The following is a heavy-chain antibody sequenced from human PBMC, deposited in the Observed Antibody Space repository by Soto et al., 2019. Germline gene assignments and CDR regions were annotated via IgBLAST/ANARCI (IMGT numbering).Heavy chain of an antibody. V-gene: IGHV3-74*01. D-gene: IGHD2-15*01. CDR3: ARGDCVGGTCYSLAGSFYYYMDV. CDR1: GFTFSNYW. Sequence: EVQLVESGGGLVQPGGSLRLSCEASGFTFSNYWMYWVRQDPGEGLVWVSRINSDGSVSSYADSVKGRLTISRDNVKNTLYLQMDSLRAEDTAVYYCARGDCVGGTCYSLAGSFYYYMDVWGKGTTVTVFS. CDR2: INSDGSVS. J-gene: IGHJ6*03.